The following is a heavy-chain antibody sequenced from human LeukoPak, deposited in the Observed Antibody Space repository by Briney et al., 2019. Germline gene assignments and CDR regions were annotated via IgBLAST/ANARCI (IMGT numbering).Heavy chain of an antibody. V-gene: IGHV1-69*05. CDR2: IIPIFGTA. CDR3: ARDPSDGFGY. J-gene: IGHJ4*02. CDR1: GYIFSNFP. D-gene: IGHD3-10*01. Sequence: ASVKVSCKASGYIFSNFPLTWVRQAPGQGLEWMGGIIPIFGTANYAQKFQGRVTITTDESTSTAYMELSSLRSEDTAVYYCARDPSDGFGYWGQGTLVTVSS.